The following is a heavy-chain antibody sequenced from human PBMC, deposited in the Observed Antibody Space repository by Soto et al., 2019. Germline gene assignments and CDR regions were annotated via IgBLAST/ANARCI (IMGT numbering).Heavy chain of an antibody. Sequence: SETLSLTCAVSRGSFTSNNWWTWVRQPPGQGLEWIGEIYRTGSTNYNPSLKSRVTISLDKSENQLSLKVTSLTAADTAVYYCASRDPGTSVDYWGQGTLVTVSS. CDR1: RGSFTSNNW. D-gene: IGHD1-7*01. V-gene: IGHV4-4*02. CDR3: ASRDPGTSVDY. J-gene: IGHJ4*02. CDR2: IYRTGST.